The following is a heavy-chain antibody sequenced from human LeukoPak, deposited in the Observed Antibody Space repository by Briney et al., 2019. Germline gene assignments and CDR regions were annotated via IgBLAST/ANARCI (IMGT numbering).Heavy chain of an antibody. Sequence: PSETLSLTCTVSGYSISSGYYWGWIRQPPGKGPEWIASMYHSGNTYYNPSLRSRVTISIDTSKNQFSLRLSSVTAADTAVYYCARVPGPNWFDPWGQGTLVTVSS. CDR1: GYSISSGYY. D-gene: IGHD2-8*01. CDR3: ARVPGPNWFDP. CDR2: MYHSGNT. V-gene: IGHV4-38-2*02. J-gene: IGHJ5*02.